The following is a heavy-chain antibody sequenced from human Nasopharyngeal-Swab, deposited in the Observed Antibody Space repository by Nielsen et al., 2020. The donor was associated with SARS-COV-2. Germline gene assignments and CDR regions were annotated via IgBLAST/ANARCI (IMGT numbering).Heavy chain of an antibody. J-gene: IGHJ3*02. V-gene: IGHV2-70*11. CDR1: GFSLSTSGMC. CDR3: ARSIYGVNPGDFDI. Sequence: SGPTLVKPTQTLTLTCTFSGFSLSTSGMCVSWIRQPPGKALEWLARIDWDDDKYYSTSLKTRLTISKDTSKNQVVLTMTNMDPVDTATYYCARSIYGVNPGDFDIWGQGTMVTVSS. D-gene: IGHD4-23*01. CDR2: IDWDDDK.